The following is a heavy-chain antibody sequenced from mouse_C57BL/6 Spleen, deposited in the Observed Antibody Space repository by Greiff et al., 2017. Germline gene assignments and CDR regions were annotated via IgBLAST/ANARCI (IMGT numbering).Heavy chain of an antibody. CDR1: GFTFSDYG. V-gene: IGHV5-17*01. J-gene: IGHJ3*01. CDR3: ARGYYYGSAGFAY. D-gene: IGHD1-1*01. CDR2: ISSGSSTI. Sequence: EVKLVESGGGLVKPGGSLKLSCAASGFTFSDYGMHWVRQAPEKGLEWVAYISSGSSTIYYADTVKGRFTISRDNAKNTLFLQMTRLRSEDTAMYYCARGYYYGSAGFAYWGQGTLVTVSA.